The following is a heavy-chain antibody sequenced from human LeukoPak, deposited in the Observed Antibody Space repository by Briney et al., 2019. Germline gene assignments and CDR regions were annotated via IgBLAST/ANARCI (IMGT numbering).Heavy chain of an antibody. CDR2: IKQDASEK. J-gene: IGHJ3*01. Sequence: PGGSLRLSCAASGFTFSNYWMTWVRQAPGKGLEWVATIKQDASEKYYVDSVRGRFTISRDNAKNSLFLQMNSLRAEDSALYYCARGRYCSSSSCYAGAYDVWGQGTMVTVSS. D-gene: IGHD2-2*01. CDR1: GFTFSNYW. V-gene: IGHV3-7*04. CDR3: ARGRYCSSSSCYAGAYDV.